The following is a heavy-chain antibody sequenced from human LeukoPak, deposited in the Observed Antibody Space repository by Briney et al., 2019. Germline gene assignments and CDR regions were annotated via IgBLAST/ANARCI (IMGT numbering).Heavy chain of an antibody. CDR3: AKDYYDKHPVYYFDY. CDR2: ISYDGSNK. D-gene: IGHD3-22*01. V-gene: IGHV3-30*18. Sequence: GGSLRLSCAASGFTFSSYGMHRVRQAPGKGLEWVAVISYDGSNKYYADSVKGRFTISRDNSKNTLYLQMNSLRAEDTAVYYCAKDYYDKHPVYYFDYWGQGTLVTVSS. CDR1: GFTFSSYG. J-gene: IGHJ4*02.